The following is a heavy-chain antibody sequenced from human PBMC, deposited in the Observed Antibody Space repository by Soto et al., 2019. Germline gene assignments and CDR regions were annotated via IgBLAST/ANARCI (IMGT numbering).Heavy chain of an antibody. V-gene: IGHV3-21*01. D-gene: IGHD1-1*01. Sequence: EVQLVESGGGLVKPGGSLRLSCAASGFTFITHTMNWVRQAPGKGLEWVSSITSSRDMFYADSVKGRFTISRDNAYNSLFLQMNSLIAYETAVYYCGQEVEGLEYWGQGTLVTVSS. CDR1: GFTFITHT. CDR3: GQEVEGLEY. J-gene: IGHJ4*02. CDR2: ITSSRDM.